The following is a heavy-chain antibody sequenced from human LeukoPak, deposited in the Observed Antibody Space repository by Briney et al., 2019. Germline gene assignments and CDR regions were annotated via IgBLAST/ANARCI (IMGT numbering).Heavy chain of an antibody. CDR1: GFTFSSYA. CDR3: AKVVGYYDSSGNDY. CDR2: ISGSGGST. Sequence: GGSLRLSCAASGFTFSSYAMSWVRQAPGKGLEWVSAISGSGGSTYYADSVKGRFTISRDNSKNTLYLQMNSLSAEDTAVYYCAKVVGYYDSSGNDYWGQGTLVTVSS. D-gene: IGHD3-22*01. J-gene: IGHJ4*02. V-gene: IGHV3-23*01.